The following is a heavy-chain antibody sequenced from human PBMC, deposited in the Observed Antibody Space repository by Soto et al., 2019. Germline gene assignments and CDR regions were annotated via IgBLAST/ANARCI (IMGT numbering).Heavy chain of an antibody. CDR2: VYYSGSS. CDR3: AKLSCTSSTCYFPGWFDP. D-gene: IGHD2-2*01. V-gene: IGHV4-31*03. Sequence: TLSLTCTVSGDSISGGASFWSWISQPPGKGLEWIANVYYSGSSYYNPSLKSRLTISVDTTKNQFSLQLKSMTAADTAVYYCAKLSCTSSTCYFPGWFDPWGQGXLVTVSS. J-gene: IGHJ5*02. CDR1: GDSISGGASF.